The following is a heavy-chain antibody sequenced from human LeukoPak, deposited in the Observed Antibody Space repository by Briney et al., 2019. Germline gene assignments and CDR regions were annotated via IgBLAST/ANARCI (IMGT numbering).Heavy chain of an antibody. D-gene: IGHD3-22*01. Sequence: AGGSLRLSCAASGFTFSSYGMSWVRQAPGKGLEWVSAISGSGGSTYYADSVKGRFTTSRDNSKNTLYLQMNSLRAEDTAVYYCAKAQYDSSGYARGYWGQGTLVTVSS. CDR3: AKAQYDSSGYARGY. J-gene: IGHJ4*02. CDR2: ISGSGGST. V-gene: IGHV3-23*01. CDR1: GFTFSSYG.